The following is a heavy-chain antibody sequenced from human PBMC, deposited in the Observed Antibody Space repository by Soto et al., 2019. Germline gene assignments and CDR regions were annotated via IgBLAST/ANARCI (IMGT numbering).Heavy chain of an antibody. CDR1: GYTFIDYD. CDR3: ARESYGSGSSDY. D-gene: IGHD3-10*01. J-gene: IGHJ4*02. CDR2: MNPRSGHT. Sequence: GASVKVSCKASGYTFIDYDINWVRQATGQGLEWVGWMNPRSGHTGSAQKFQGRVTMTRDTSINTAYMELSSLRSEDTAVYYCARESYGSGSSDYWGQGTLVTVSS. V-gene: IGHV1-8*01.